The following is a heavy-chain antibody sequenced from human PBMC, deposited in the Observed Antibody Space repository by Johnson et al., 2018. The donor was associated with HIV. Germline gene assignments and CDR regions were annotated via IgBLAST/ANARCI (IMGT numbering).Heavy chain of an antibody. Sequence: VQLMESGGGLVKPGGSLRLSCAASGFTFSNYAMSWVRQAPGKGLEWVSGINWNGGSTDYADSVKGRFTISRDNSKNTLYLQMNTLRAEDTAVYLCAKDLKGRWLQYRGLDIWCQGTTVTVSP. CDR3: AKDLKGRWLQYRGLDI. CDR1: GFTFSNYA. D-gene: IGHD5-24*01. CDR2: INWNGGST. J-gene: IGHJ3*02. V-gene: IGHV3-23*01.